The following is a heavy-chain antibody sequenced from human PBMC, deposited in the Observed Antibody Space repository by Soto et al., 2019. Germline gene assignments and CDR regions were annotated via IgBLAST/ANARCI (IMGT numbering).Heavy chain of an antibody. CDR2: IRSKAYGGTT. J-gene: IGHJ4*02. CDR1: GFTFGDYS. D-gene: IGHD5-18*01. V-gene: IGHV3-49*03. CDR3: GHSYGLPHGQIDY. Sequence: PGGSLRLSCTAAGFTFGDYSMSWFRQAPGKGLEWVGFIRSKAYGGTTEYAASVKGRFTISRDDSKSIAYLQMNSLKTEDTAVYYCGHSYGLPHGQIDYWGQGTLVTVSS.